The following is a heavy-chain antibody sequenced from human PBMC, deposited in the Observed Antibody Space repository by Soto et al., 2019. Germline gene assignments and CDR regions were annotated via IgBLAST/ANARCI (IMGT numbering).Heavy chain of an antibody. V-gene: IGHV3-30*18. CDR2: ILVDARNE. CDR1: GFIFSNYA. CDR3: AKDMPPNNDILTGYYSGFDY. J-gene: IGHJ4*02. Sequence: QVQLVESGGGVVQPGRSLRLSCAASGFIFSNYAMHWVRQAPGKGLEGVALILVDARNEYYADSVKGRFIISRDNSKNTLYLRMNSLRPEDTAVYYCAKDMPPNNDILTGYYSGFDYWAQGTLVTVSS. D-gene: IGHD3-9*01.